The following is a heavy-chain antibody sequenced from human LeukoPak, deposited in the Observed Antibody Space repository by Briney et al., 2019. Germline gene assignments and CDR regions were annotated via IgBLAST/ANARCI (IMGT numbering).Heavy chain of an antibody. V-gene: IGHV3-33*01. CDR1: GFHFSSYG. CDR3: ARSRGGSSSGVGDNFDH. D-gene: IGHD6-6*01. J-gene: IGHJ4*02. Sequence: GGSLRLSCAASGFHFSSYGMHWVRQAPGKGLEWVAVIWNDGSNKYYEDSVKGRFTISRDSSKNTLELQVNSLRAEDTAVYYCARSRGGSSSGVGDNFDHWGQGTLVTVSS. CDR2: IWNDGSNK.